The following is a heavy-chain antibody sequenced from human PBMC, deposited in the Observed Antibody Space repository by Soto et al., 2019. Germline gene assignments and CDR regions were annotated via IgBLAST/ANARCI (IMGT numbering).Heavy chain of an antibody. CDR3: AKAPYQLLSLQYYYYYMDV. CDR1: GFTFSSYG. Sequence: PGGSLRLSCAASGFTFSSYGMHWVRQAPGKGLEWVAVISYDGSNKYYADSMKGRFTISRDNSKNTLYLQMNSLRAEDTAVYYCAKAPYQLLSLQYYYYYMDVWGKGTTVTVSS. CDR2: ISYDGSNK. J-gene: IGHJ6*03. V-gene: IGHV3-30*18. D-gene: IGHD2-2*01.